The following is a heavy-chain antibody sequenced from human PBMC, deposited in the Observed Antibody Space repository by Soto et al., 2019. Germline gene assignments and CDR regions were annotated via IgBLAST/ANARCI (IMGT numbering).Heavy chain of an antibody. CDR3: ARVNRMGTTSSNWFDP. Sequence: ASVKVSCKASGYTFTSYAMHCVRQAPGQRLEWMGWINAGNGNTKYSQKFQGRVTITRDTSASTAYMELSSLRSEDTAVYYCARVNRMGTTSSNWFDPWCQGTLVNVSS. J-gene: IGHJ5*02. V-gene: IGHV1-3*01. CDR2: INAGNGNT. CDR1: GYTFTSYA. D-gene: IGHD1-7*01.